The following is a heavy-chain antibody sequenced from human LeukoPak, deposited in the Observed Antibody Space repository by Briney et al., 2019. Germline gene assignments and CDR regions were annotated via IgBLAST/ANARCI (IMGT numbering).Heavy chain of an antibody. V-gene: IGHV3-74*01. D-gene: IGHD7-27*01. J-gene: IGHJ4*02. CDR3: AKPPTGAADVRDF. Sequence: GGSLRLSCAASGFTFNIYWMHWLRQAPGKGLVWVSHVNHDGSDTRYADTVKGRFTISRDNAKNTLYLQMNSLRVEDTAVYYCAKPPTGAADVRDFWGQGTLVTVSS. CDR1: GFTFNIYW. CDR2: VNHDGSDT.